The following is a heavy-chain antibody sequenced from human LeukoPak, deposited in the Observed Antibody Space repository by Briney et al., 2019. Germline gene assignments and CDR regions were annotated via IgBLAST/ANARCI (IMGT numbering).Heavy chain of an antibody. Sequence: SETLSLTCTVSGGSISSYYWSWIRQPAGKGLEWIRRIYTSGGTTYNPPHKSRVTMSVDTSKNQFSLRLSSVTAADTAVYYCARGGQYGSGSYYTYYYYGMDVWGQGTTVTVS. CDR1: GGSISSYY. D-gene: IGHD3-10*01. CDR3: ARGGQYGSGSYYTYYYYGMDV. V-gene: IGHV4-4*07. J-gene: IGHJ6*02. CDR2: IYTSGGT.